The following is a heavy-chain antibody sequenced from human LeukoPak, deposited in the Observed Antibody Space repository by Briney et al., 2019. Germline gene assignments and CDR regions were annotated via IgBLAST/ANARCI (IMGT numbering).Heavy chain of an antibody. J-gene: IGHJ6*02. CDR2: ISYDGSNK. CDR1: GFTFSSYG. D-gene: IGHD3-10*01. V-gene: IGHV3-30*18. CDR3: AKRWVLLWFGELFDGMDV. Sequence: GGSLRLSCAASGFTFSSYGMHWVRQAPGKGLEWVAVISYDGSNKYYADSVKGRFTISRDNSKNTLYLQMNSLRAEDTAVYYCAKRWVLLWFGELFDGMDVWGQGTTVTVSS.